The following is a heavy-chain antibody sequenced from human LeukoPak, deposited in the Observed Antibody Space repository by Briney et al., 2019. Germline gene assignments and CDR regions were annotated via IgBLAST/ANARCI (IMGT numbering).Heavy chain of an antibody. CDR3: ARVGAVAVAGTGGDDY. V-gene: IGHV3-23*01. CDR2: ISGSGGST. Sequence: AGGSLRLSCAASGFTFSSYGMSWVRQAPGKGLEWVSAISGSGGSTYYADSVKGRSTISRDNAKNSLYLQMNSLRAEDTAVYYCARVGAVAVAGTGGDDYWGQGTLVTVSS. D-gene: IGHD6-19*01. CDR1: GFTFSSYG. J-gene: IGHJ4*02.